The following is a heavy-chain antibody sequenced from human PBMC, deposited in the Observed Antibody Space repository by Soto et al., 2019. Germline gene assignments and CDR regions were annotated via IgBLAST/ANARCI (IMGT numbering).Heavy chain of an antibody. CDR2: IYYSGST. Sequence: SETLSLTCPVSGGSISSSSYYWGWIRQPPGKGLEWIGSIYYSGSTYYNPSLKSRVTISVDTSKNQFSLKLSSVTAADTAVYYCARSTIIFDFWSGYYFDYWGQGTLVTVSS. CDR1: GGSISSSSYY. J-gene: IGHJ4*02. D-gene: IGHD3-3*01. V-gene: IGHV4-39*01. CDR3: ARSTIIFDFWSGYYFDY.